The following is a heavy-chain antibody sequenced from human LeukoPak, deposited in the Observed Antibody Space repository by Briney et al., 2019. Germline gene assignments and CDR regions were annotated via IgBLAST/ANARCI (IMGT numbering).Heavy chain of an antibody. V-gene: IGHV4-59*01. J-gene: IGHJ3*02. CDR3: ARGASGTLYDAFDI. CDR1: GGSISTYY. D-gene: IGHD1-26*01. Sequence: SETLSLTCTVSGGSISTYYWSWIRQPPGEGLEWIGSIYYSGTTHSNPSLKSRATISVDTSKNHLSLKVSSVTAADTAVYYCARGASGTLYDAFDIWGQGTMVTVPS. CDR2: IYYSGTT.